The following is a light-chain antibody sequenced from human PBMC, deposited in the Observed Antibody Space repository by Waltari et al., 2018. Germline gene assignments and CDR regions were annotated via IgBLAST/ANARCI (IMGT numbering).Light chain of an antibody. CDR2: GTS. J-gene: IGKJ2*01. Sequence: EIVLTQSPGTLSLSPGEGATLSCRASQSVSSSYLAWDQQKPGQAPRLLIYGTSNRATGIPDRFSGSGSGTDFTLTISRLEPEDFAVYYCQQYVNSVVTFGQGTKLEIK. V-gene: IGKV3-20*01. CDR1: QSVSSSY. CDR3: QQYVNSVVT.